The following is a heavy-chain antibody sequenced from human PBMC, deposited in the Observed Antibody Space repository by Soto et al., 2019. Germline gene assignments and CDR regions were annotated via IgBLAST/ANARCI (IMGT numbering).Heavy chain of an antibody. J-gene: IGHJ4*02. CDR3: AKRSPYSSGWYSPIFDY. V-gene: IGHV3-23*01. CDR1: GFSFSDYA. CDR2: ISESGGST. D-gene: IGHD6-13*01. Sequence: GGSLRLSCAASGFSFSDYAMSWVRQAPGKGLEWVSVISESGGSTHYADSVRGRFTVSRDNSKNSLSLRMNSLRDEDTAVYFCAKRSPYSSGWYSPIFDYWGQGALGTVSS.